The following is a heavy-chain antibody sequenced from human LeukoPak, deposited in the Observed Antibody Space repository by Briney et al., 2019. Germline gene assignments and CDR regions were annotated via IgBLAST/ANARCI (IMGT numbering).Heavy chain of an antibody. Sequence: KPSETLPLTCAVSGYSISSGYYWGWIRQPPGKGLEWIGSIYHSGSTYYNPSLKSRVTISVDTSKNQFSLKLSSVTAADTAVYYCARDGVAPYRTYYDFWSGVTWFDPWGQGTLVTVSS. CDR2: IYHSGST. D-gene: IGHD3-3*01. CDR1: GYSISSGYY. CDR3: ARDGVAPYRTYYDFWSGVTWFDP. J-gene: IGHJ5*02. V-gene: IGHV4-38-2*02.